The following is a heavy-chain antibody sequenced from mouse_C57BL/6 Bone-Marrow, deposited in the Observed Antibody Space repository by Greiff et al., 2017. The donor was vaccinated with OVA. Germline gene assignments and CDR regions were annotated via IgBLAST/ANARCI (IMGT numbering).Heavy chain of an antibody. CDR2: INPNNGGT. D-gene: IGHD2-3*01. V-gene: IGHV1-18*01. CDR1: GYTFTDYN. Sequence: EVKLMESGPELVKPGASVKIPCKASGYTFTDYNMDWVKQSHGQSLEWIGDINPNNGGTIYNQKFKGKATLTVDKSSSTAYMELRSLTSEDTAVYYCARSADGGGYYYAMDYWGQGTSVTVSS. J-gene: IGHJ4*01. CDR3: ARSADGGGYYYAMDY.